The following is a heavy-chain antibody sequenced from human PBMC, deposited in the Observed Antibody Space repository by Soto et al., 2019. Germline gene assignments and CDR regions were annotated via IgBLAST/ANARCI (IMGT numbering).Heavy chain of an antibody. D-gene: IGHD7-27*01. J-gene: IGHJ3*02. CDR1: GGSISSYY. CDR2: IYYSGST. CDR3: ARQLGIFSAFDI. Sequence: SETLSLTCTVSGGSISSYYWSWIRQPPGKGLEWIGYIYYSGSTNYNPSLKSRVTISVDTSKNQFSLKRSSVTAADTAVYYCARQLGIFSAFDIWGQGTMVTVSS. V-gene: IGHV4-59*08.